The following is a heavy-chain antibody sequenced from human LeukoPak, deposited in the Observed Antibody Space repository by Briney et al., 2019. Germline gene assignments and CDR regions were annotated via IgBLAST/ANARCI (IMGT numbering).Heavy chain of an antibody. J-gene: IGHJ4*02. D-gene: IGHD3-16*02. CDR1: GYTFTSYG. CDR2: ISAYNGNT. Sequence: GASVKVSCKASGYTFTSYGISWVRQAPGQGLEWMGWISAYNGNTNYAQKLQGRVTMTTDTSTSTAYMELRSLRSDDTAVYYCARGLMITFGGVIVPLDYWGQGTLVTVSS. CDR3: ARGLMITFGGVIVPLDY. V-gene: IGHV1-18*01.